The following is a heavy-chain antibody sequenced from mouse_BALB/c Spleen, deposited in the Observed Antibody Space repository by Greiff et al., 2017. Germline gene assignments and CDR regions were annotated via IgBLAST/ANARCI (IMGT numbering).Heavy chain of an antibody. CDR3: AREGYYGSSPFAY. D-gene: IGHD1-1*01. J-gene: IGHJ3*01. CDR1: GYTFTDYA. Sequence: QVQLQQSGAELVRPGVSVKISCKGSGYTFTDYAMHWVKQSHAKSLEWIGVISTYYGDASYNQKFKGKATMTVDKSSSTAYMELARLTSEDSAIYYCAREGYYGSSPFAYWGQGTLVTVSA. V-gene: IGHV1S137*01. CDR2: ISTYYGDA.